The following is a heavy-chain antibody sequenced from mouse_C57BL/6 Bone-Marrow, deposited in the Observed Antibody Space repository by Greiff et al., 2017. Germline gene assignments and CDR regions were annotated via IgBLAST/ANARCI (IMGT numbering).Heavy chain of an antibody. Sequence: VQLQQSGAELVRPGASVTLSCKASGYTFTDYEMHWVKQTPVHGLEWIGAIDPETGGTAYNQKFKGKAILTADKSSSTAYMELRSLTSEDSAVYYCTSRSYYDSMDYWGQGTSVTVSS. V-gene: IGHV1-15*01. CDR2: IDPETGGT. D-gene: IGHD2-4*01. CDR1: GYTFTDYE. J-gene: IGHJ4*01. CDR3: TSRSYYDSMDY.